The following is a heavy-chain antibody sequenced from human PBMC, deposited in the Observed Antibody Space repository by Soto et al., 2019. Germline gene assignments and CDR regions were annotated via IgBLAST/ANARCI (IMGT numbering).Heavy chain of an antibody. Sequence: PGGSLRLSCAASGFTFHNFALNWVRQAPGKGPEWVSSVSGSGGSTYYADSVKGRFTVSRDNSKNTLFLQMNSLRVEDTAMYYCAKDPPSGYSRAFEVWGQGTMVTVSS. CDR1: GFTFHNFA. D-gene: IGHD3-22*01. J-gene: IGHJ3*01. CDR3: AKDPPSGYSRAFEV. V-gene: IGHV3-23*01. CDR2: VSGSGGST.